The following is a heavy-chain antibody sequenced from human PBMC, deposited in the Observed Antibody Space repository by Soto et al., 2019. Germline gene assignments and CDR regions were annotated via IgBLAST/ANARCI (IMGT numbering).Heavy chain of an antibody. Sequence: PGGSLRLSCAASGFRFSDYAMSWVRQAPGKGLECVSVISGSGDIIYYADSVKGRFTISRDNSKNTLYLRMNSLTVEDTAVYYCTKDLYLQPPSWWFDPWGQGTLVTVSS. D-gene: IGHD4-4*01. V-gene: IGHV3-23*01. CDR1: GFRFSDYA. CDR3: TKDLYLQPPSWWFDP. J-gene: IGHJ5*02. CDR2: ISGSGDII.